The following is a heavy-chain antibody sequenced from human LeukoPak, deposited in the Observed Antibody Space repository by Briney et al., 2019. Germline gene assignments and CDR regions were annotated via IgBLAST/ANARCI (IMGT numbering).Heavy chain of an antibody. CDR1: GFTFSGYV. Sequence: GSLRLSCAASGFTFSGYVMNWVRQPPGKGLEWIGEINHSGSTNYNPSLKSRVTISVDTSKNQFSLKLSSVTAADTAVYYCARGPLSVVASWFDPWGQGTLVTVSS. V-gene: IGHV4-34*01. CDR2: INHSGST. J-gene: IGHJ5*02. CDR3: ARGPLSVVASWFDP. D-gene: IGHD3-22*01.